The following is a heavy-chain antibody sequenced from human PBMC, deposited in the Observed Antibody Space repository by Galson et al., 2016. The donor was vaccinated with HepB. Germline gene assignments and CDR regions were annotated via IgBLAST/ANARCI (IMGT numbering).Heavy chain of an antibody. V-gene: IGHV3-23*01. Sequence: LRLSCAASGFTFSNSAMTWVRQAPGKGLEWVSGISGSGANTHYANAVKGRFTISRDNSNNTLYLQVNSLRAEDTALYFCARYSNSWAPFDYWGQGRLVTVSS. D-gene: IGHD6-13*01. J-gene: IGHJ4*02. CDR3: ARYSNSWAPFDY. CDR2: ISGSGANT. CDR1: GFTFSNSA.